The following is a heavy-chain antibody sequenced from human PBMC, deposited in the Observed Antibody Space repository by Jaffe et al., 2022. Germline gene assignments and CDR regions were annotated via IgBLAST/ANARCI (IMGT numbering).Heavy chain of an antibody. J-gene: IGHJ4*02. V-gene: IGHV4-30-2*01. D-gene: IGHD2-21*02. Sequence: QLQLQESGSGLVKPSQTLSLTCAVSGGSISSGGYSWSWIRQPPGKGLEWIGYIYHSGSTYYNPSLKSRVTISVDRSKNQFSLKLSSVTAADTAVYYCARLFLGDRGIYYFDYWGQGTLVTVSS. CDR2: IYHSGST. CDR1: GGSISSGGYS. CDR3: ARLFLGDRGIYYFDY.